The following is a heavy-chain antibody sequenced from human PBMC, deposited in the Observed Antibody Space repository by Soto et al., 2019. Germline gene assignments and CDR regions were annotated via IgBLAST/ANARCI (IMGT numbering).Heavy chain of an antibody. V-gene: IGHV4-59*08. Sequence: SETLSLTCTVSGGSISNYYWSWFRQTPGKGLEWIGYVHDSWGSNYNPSLKSRVAISLDTSKSQFSLKLTSVTAPDTADYYCARQGFGALHGVVDVWGQGTTVTVSS. D-gene: IGHD3-10*01. CDR3: ARQGFGALHGVVDV. CDR2: VHDSWGS. CDR1: GGSISNYY. J-gene: IGHJ6*02.